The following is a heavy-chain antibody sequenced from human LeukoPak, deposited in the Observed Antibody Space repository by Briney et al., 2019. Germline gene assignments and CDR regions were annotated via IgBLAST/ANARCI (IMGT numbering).Heavy chain of an antibody. CDR3: AKDIFPLGAVAGGLDY. CDR2: ISGSGGST. V-gene: IGHV3-23*01. J-gene: IGHJ4*02. CDR1: GFTVSGSA. Sequence: GGSLRLSCEASGFTVSGSAMHWVRQAPGKGLEWVSAISGSGGSTYYADSVKGRFTISRDNSKNSLYLQMNSLRAEDTALYYCAKDIFPLGAVAGGLDYWGQGTLVTVSS. D-gene: IGHD6-19*01.